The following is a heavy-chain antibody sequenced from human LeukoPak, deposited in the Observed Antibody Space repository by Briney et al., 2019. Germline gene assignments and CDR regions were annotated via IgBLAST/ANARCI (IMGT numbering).Heavy chain of an antibody. CDR3: ARVGLAAGPNYYGMDV. CDR1: GGSISTYY. J-gene: IGHJ6*04. CDR2: IYYTGST. Sequence: SETLSLTCSVSGGSISTYYWTWIRQPPGKGLEWIGYIYYTGSTIYHPSLTSRATISVDMSKNQFSLKLSSVTAADTAVYYCARVGLAAGPNYYGMDVWGKGTTVTVSS. D-gene: IGHD6-13*01. V-gene: IGHV4-59*01.